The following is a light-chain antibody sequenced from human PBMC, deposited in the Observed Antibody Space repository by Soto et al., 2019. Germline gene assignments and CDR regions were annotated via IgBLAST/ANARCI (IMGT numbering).Light chain of an antibody. CDR1: QSVSSSY. CDR2: GAS. V-gene: IGKV3-20*01. J-gene: IGKJ1*01. Sequence: EILMRQSPATLSVSPGERATLSCMASQSVSSSYLAWYQQKPGQAPRLLIYGASSRATGIPDRFSGSGSGTGFTLTISRLEPEDFAVYYCQQYGSSPRTFGQGTKVDIK. CDR3: QQYGSSPRT.